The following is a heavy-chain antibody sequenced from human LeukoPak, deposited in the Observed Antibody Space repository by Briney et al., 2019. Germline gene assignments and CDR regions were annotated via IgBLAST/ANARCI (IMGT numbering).Heavy chain of an antibody. CDR2: IYSGGST. Sequence: GGSLRLSCAASGVTVSSNYMSWVRQAPGKGLEWVSVIYSGGSTYYADSVKGRFTISRDNSKNTLYLQMNSLRAEDTAVYYCSSILDTATKGTYAFDIWGQGTMVTVSS. V-gene: IGHV3-53*01. CDR1: GVTVSSNY. J-gene: IGHJ3*02. D-gene: IGHD5-18*01. CDR3: SSILDTATKGTYAFDI.